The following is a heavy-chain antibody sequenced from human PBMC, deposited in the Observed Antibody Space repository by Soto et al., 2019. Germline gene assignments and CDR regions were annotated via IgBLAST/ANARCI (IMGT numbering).Heavy chain of an antibody. CDR1: GYSFTSYW. CDR3: AGGGVRGVITRTRDYYGMDV. CDR2: IYPGDSDT. V-gene: IGHV5-51*01. J-gene: IGHJ6*02. D-gene: IGHD3-10*01. Sequence: GYSFTSYWIGWVRQMPGKGLEWMGIIYPGDSDTRYSPSFQGQVTISADKSISTAYLQWSSLKASDTAMYYCAGGGVRGVITRTRDYYGMDVWGQGTTVTVSS.